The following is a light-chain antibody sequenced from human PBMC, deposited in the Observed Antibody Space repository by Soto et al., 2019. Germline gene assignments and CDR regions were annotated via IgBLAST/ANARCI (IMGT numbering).Light chain of an antibody. CDR3: QQYESSPRT. J-gene: IGKJ1*01. V-gene: IGKV3-20*01. CDR1: QSISSSY. CDR2: GAS. Sequence: EIVLTQSPATLSLSPGERATLSCRASQSISSSYLAWYQQTPGQAPRLLIYGASSRATGIPDRFSGSGSGTDFTLTISGLEPEDFALYFCQQYESSPRTFGQGTKVDIK.